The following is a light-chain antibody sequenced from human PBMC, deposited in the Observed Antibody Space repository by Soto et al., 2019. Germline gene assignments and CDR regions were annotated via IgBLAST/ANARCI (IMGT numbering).Light chain of an antibody. CDR2: EVR. CDR3: CSHTSSNTYV. CDR1: SSDVGAFNS. J-gene: IGLJ1*01. Sequence: QSALTQPASVSGSPGQSITISCTGTSSDVGAFNSVSWYQQHPGNAPKLMIYEVRDRPSGVSNRFSGSKSGNTASLTISGLQAEDEADYYCCSHTSSNTYVFGTGTKVTVL. V-gene: IGLV2-14*01.